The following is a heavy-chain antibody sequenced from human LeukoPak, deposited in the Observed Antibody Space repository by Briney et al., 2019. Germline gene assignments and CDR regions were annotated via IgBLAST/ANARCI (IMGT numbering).Heavy chain of an antibody. Sequence: PSETLSLTCTDSGGSISSSSYYWGWIRQPPGKGLEWIGSIYYSGSTYYNPSLKSRVTISVDTSKNQFSLKLSSVTAADTAVYYCATPSHDYGDYGAFDIWGQGTMVTVSS. CDR3: ATPSHDYGDYGAFDI. V-gene: IGHV4-39*01. CDR2: IYYSGST. CDR1: GGSISSSSYY. J-gene: IGHJ3*02. D-gene: IGHD4-17*01.